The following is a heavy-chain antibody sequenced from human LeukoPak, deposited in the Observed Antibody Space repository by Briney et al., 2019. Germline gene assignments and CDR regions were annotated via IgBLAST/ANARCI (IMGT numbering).Heavy chain of an antibody. CDR2: ISSSSSYI. CDR3: ARDVRSIAAAGTGGDY. Sequence: PGGPLRLSCAASGFTFSSYSMNWVRQAPGKGLEWVSSISSSSSYIYYADSVKGRFTISRDNAKNSLYLQMNSLRAEDTAVYYCARDVRSIAAAGTGGDYWGQGTLVTVSS. J-gene: IGHJ4*02. D-gene: IGHD6-13*01. CDR1: GFTFSSYS. V-gene: IGHV3-21*01.